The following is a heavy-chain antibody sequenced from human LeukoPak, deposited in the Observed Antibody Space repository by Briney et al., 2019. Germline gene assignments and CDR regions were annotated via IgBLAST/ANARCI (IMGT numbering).Heavy chain of an antibody. CDR1: GGPFSGYY. CDR2: INHSGST. J-gene: IGHJ3*02. Sequence: SETLSLTCAVYGGPFSGYYWSWIRQPPGKGLEWIGEINHSGSTNYNPSLKSRVTISVDTSKNQFSLKLSSVTAADTAVYYCASSRGYRDAFDIWGQGTMVTVSS. CDR3: ASSRGYRDAFDI. D-gene: IGHD6-13*01. V-gene: IGHV4-34*01.